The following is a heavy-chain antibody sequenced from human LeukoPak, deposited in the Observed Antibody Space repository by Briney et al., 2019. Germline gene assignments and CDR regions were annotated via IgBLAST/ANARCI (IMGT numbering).Heavy chain of an antibody. J-gene: IGHJ6*02. D-gene: IGHD1/OR15-1a*01. Sequence: TSETLSLACTVSGHSIINSYYWSWIRQPPGKGLEWFGEINHSGSTNYNPSLKSRVTISVDTSKNQFSLKLSSVTAADTAVYYCARQLEQPGNYYYGMDVWGQGTTVTVSS. CDR1: GHSIINSYY. CDR3: ARQLEQPGNYYYGMDV. V-gene: IGHV4-34*01. CDR2: INHSGST.